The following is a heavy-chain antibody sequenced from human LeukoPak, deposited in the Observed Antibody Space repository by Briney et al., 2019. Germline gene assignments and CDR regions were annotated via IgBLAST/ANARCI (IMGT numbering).Heavy chain of an antibody. V-gene: IGHV3-48*04. J-gene: IGHJ2*01. CDR1: GFTFSSYS. D-gene: IGHD3-3*01. Sequence: GGSLRLSCAASGFTFSSYSMNGVRQAPGKGREWVSYISSSSSTIYYADSVKGRFTISRDNAKNSLYLQMNSLRAEDTAVYYCARDSGYDFWSGYYYYWYFDLWGRGTLVTVSS. CDR2: ISSSSSTI. CDR3: ARDSGYDFWSGYYYYWYFDL.